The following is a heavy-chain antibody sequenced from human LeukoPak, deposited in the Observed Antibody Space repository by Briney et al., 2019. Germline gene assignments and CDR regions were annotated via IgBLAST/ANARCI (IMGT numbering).Heavy chain of an antibody. V-gene: IGHV4-59*01. Sequence: SETLSLTCTVSGGSISSYYWSWIRQPPGKGLEWIGYIYYSGSTNYNPSLKSRVTISVDTSKKQFSLKLSSVTAADTAVYYCARRGDYGDFFDYWGQGTLVTVSS. CDR1: GGSISSYY. J-gene: IGHJ4*02. CDR2: IYYSGST. CDR3: ARRGDYGDFFDY. D-gene: IGHD4-17*01.